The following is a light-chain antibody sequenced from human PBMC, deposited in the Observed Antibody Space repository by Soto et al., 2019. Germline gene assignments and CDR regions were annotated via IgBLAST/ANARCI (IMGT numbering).Light chain of an antibody. CDR1: QSVSSSY. Sequence: EVVLTQSPGTLSLFPGERATLSCRASQSVSSSYLAWYQQKPGQAPRLLIFGASGRATGIPDRFSGSGSGTDFILTISRLEPEDFAVYYGQQYGNSRWTFGQGTKVEIK. J-gene: IGKJ1*01. V-gene: IGKV3-20*01. CDR3: QQYGNSRWT. CDR2: GAS.